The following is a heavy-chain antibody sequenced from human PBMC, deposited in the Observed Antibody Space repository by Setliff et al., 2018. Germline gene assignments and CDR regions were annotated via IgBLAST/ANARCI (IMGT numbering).Heavy chain of an antibody. CDR1: GFTFTTYW. J-gene: IGHJ6*03. CDR3: TRVWSMVSDSYYFYMDV. D-gene: IGHD2-8*02. CDR2: INSDGSST. Sequence: ASGFTFTTYWMYWVRQSPGKGLAWVSRINSDGSSTTYADSVKGRFTISRDNAKNTLYLQMNSLRAEDTAVYFCTRVWSMVSDSYYFYMDVWGKGTTVTVSS. V-gene: IGHV3-74*01.